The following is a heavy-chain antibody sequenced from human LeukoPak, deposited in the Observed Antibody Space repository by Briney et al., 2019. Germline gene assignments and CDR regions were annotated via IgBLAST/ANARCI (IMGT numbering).Heavy chain of an antibody. CDR3: AKFKSGYDGSDAFDI. Sequence: PGGSLRLSCAASGFTFSNYAMSWVRQAPGKGLEWVSGISGGGGSTYYADSVKGRFTISGDNSKNTLYLQMNSLRAEDTAVYYCAKFKSGYDGSDAFDIWGQGTMVTVSS. J-gene: IGHJ3*02. V-gene: IGHV3-23*01. D-gene: IGHD5-12*01. CDR1: GFTFSNYA. CDR2: ISGGGGST.